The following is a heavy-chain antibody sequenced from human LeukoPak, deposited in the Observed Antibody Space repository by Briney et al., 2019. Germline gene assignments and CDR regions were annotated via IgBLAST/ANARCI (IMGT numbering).Heavy chain of an antibody. CDR3: ARRYSGYAGDY. CDR1: GYTXTRYS. J-gene: IGHJ4*02. V-gene: IGHV1-46*01. D-gene: IGHD5-12*01. CDR2: IFPSDGST. Sequence: ASVKVSCKASGYTXTRYSMNWVRQAPGQGLEWVGIIFPSDGSTVYGQKFQGRVTMTRDTSTSTVYMELSSLSSEDTALYYCARRYSGYAGDYWGQGTMVTVSS.